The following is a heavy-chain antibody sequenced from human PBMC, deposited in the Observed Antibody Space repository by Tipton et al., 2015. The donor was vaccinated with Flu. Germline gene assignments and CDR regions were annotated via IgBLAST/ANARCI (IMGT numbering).Heavy chain of an antibody. V-gene: IGHV4-4*07. CDR1: GGSITGYY. CDR3: AMGGVSFQFDC. J-gene: IGHJ4*02. CDR2: IYARVST. D-gene: IGHD1-26*01. Sequence: TLSLTCTVSGGSITGYYWGWIRPPAGKELEWIGRIYARVSTNYNPSLKSRVTMSADTSKNQFSLKLTSVTAADTSVYYCAMGGVSFQFDCWGQGTLFTVSS.